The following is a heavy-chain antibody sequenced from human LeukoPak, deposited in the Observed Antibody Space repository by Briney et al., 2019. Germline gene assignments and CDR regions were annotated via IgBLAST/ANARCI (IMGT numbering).Heavy chain of an antibody. J-gene: IGHJ3*02. D-gene: IGHD2-21*02. CDR2: ISSSSSTI. Sequence: PGGSLRLSCAASGFTFSSFEMNWVRQAPGKGLEWVSYISSSSSTIYYADSVKGRFTISRDNAKNSLYLQMNSLRAEDTAVYYCARGGVPAGFDIWGQGTLVTVSS. CDR3: ARGGVPAGFDI. V-gene: IGHV3-48*03. CDR1: GFTFSSFE.